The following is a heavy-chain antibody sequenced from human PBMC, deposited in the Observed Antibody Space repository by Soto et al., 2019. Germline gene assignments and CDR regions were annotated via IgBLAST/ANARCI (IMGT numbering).Heavy chain of an antibody. CDR3: ARHVPYYYDSSGYYPDY. CDR1: GGSISSSSYY. D-gene: IGHD3-22*01. Sequence: SETLSLTCTVSGGSISSSSYYWGWIRQPPGKGLEWIGSIYYSGSTYYNTSLKNRVNISVDTSKNQFSLKLSSVTAADTAVFYCARHVPYYYDSSGYYPDYWGQGTLVTVS. V-gene: IGHV4-39*01. J-gene: IGHJ4*02. CDR2: IYYSGST.